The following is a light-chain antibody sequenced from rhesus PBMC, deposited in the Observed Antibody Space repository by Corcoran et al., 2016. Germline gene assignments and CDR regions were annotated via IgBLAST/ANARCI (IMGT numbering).Light chain of an antibody. CDR2: AAS. Sequence: DIQMTQSPSALSASVGDRVTISCRASQNIYSNLAWYQQKPGKAPKLLFYAASSLQTGIPSRFSGSGSGTDFTLTISSLQPEDSAAYCCQHYYDNPLTFGGGTKVELK. CDR3: QHYYDNPLT. J-gene: IGKJ4*01. CDR1: QNIYSN. V-gene: IGKV1S12*01.